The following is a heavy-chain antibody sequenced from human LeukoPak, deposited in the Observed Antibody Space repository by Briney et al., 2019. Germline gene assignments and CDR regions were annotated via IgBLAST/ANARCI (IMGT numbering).Heavy chain of an antibody. CDR3: ARGCGSSWSFDY. J-gene: IGHJ4*02. D-gene: IGHD6-13*01. CDR2: ISSSSSYI. V-gene: IGHV3-21*01. Sequence: GSLRLSCAASRFTFSSYSMNWVRQAPGKGLELVSSISSSSSYIYYADSVKGRFTISRDNAKNSLYLQMNSLRAEDTAVYYCARGCGSSWSFDYWGQGTLVTVSS. CDR1: RFTFSSYS.